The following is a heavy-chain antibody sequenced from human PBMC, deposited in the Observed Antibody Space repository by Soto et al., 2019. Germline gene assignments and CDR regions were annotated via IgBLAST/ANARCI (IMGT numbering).Heavy chain of an antibody. J-gene: IGHJ4*02. CDR3: AKDRGYPYYFDY. CDR1: GFTFSSYG. V-gene: IGHV3-30*18. Sequence: GGSLRLSCAASGFTFSSYGMHWVRQAPGKGLEWVAVISYDGSNKYYADSVKGRFTISRDNSKNTLYLQMNSLRAEDTAVYYCAKDRGYPYYFDYWGQGTLVTVSS. D-gene: IGHD5-18*01. CDR2: ISYDGSNK.